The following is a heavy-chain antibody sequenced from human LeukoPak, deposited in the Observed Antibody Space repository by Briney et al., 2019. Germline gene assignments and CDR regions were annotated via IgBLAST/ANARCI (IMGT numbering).Heavy chain of an antibody. CDR2: ISGSGGST. J-gene: IGHJ5*02. Sequence: GGSLRLSCAASGFTFSSYAMSWVRQAPGKGLEWVSAISGSGGSTYYADSVKGRFTISRDNSKNTLYLQMNSLRAEDTAVYYCAEDPTVTTFNWFDPWGQGTLVTVSS. V-gene: IGHV3-23*01. D-gene: IGHD4-17*01. CDR1: GFTFSSYA. CDR3: AEDPTVTTFNWFDP.